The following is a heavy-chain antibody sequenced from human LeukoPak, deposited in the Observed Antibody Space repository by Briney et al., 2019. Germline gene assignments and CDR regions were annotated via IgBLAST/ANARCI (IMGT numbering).Heavy chain of an antibody. V-gene: IGHV4-38-2*02. J-gene: IGHJ3*02. CDR3: ASAHYYDSSGYGFDAFDI. D-gene: IGHD3-22*01. CDR2: IYHSGST. CDR1: GYSISSGYY. Sequence: SETLSLTCTVSGYSISSGYYWGWIRQPPGKGLEWIGSIYHSGSTYYNPSLKSRVTISVDTSKNQFSLKLSSVTAADTAVYYCASAHYYDSSGYGFDAFDIWGQGTMVTVSS.